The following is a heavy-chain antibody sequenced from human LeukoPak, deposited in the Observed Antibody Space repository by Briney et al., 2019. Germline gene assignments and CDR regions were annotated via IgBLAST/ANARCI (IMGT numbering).Heavy chain of an antibody. CDR2: INPNSGGT. CDR3: ARAPSSVLIAVAGSYDAFDI. J-gene: IGHJ3*02. V-gene: IGHV1-2*02. CDR1: GYTFTGYY. Sequence: ASLKVSCKASGYTFTGYYMHWVRQAPGQGLEWMGWINPNSGGTNYAQKFQGRVTMTRDTSISTVYMELSRLRSDDTAVYYCARAPSSVLIAVAGSYDAFDIWGQGTMVTVSS. D-gene: IGHD6-19*01.